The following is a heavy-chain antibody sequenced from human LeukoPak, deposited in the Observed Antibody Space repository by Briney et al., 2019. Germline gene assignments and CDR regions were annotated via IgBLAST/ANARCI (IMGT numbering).Heavy chain of an antibody. Sequence: SVKVSCKASGGTFSSYAISWVRQAPGQGLEWMGGIIPIFGTANYAQKFQGRVTITTDESTSTAYMELSSLRSEDTAVYYCARDSLGYCSSTSCPKAFDIWGQGTMVAVSS. J-gene: IGHJ3*02. CDR2: IIPIFGTA. D-gene: IGHD2-2*01. V-gene: IGHV1-69*05. CDR1: GGTFSSYA. CDR3: ARDSLGYCSSTSCPKAFDI.